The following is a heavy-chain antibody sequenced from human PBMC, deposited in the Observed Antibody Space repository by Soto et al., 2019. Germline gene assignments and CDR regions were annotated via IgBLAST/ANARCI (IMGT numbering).Heavy chain of an antibody. CDR3: ARDKSPYSSGWDNRHFDS. CDR2: MSYDGSNK. D-gene: IGHD6-19*01. V-gene: IGHV3-30-3*01. Sequence: QVQLVESGGGVVQPGRSLRLSCAASGFTFSSYAMHWVRQAPGKGLEWVAVMSYDGSNKYYADSVKGRFTISRDNSKNTLYLQMNSLRAEDTAVYYCARDKSPYSSGWDNRHFDSWGQGTLVTVSS. J-gene: IGHJ4*02. CDR1: GFTFSSYA.